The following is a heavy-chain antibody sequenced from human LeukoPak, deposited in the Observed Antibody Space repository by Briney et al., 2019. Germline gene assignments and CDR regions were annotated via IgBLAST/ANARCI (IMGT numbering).Heavy chain of an antibody. CDR2: ISSSSSTI. J-gene: IGHJ4*02. CDR1: GFTISTYN. V-gene: IGHV3-48*01. CDR3: ARDDRNTWYYFDY. Sequence: GGSLRLSCAASGFTISTYNMNWVRQAPGKGLEWVSYISSSSSTIYYADSVKGRFTISRDNGKNSLYLQMNSLRAEDTAVYYCARDDRNTWYYFDYWGQGTLVTVSS. D-gene: IGHD6-13*01.